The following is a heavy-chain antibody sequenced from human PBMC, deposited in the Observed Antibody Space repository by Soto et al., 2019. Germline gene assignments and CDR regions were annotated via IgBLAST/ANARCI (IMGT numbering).Heavy chain of an antibody. V-gene: IGHV1-46*01. D-gene: IGHD2-8*02. CDR3: ARDYSTGGYNPAGY. J-gene: IGHJ4*02. CDR2: INPSGGST. Sequence: QVQLVQSGAEVKKPGASVKVSCKASGYTFTSYYMHWVRQAPGQGLEWRGIINPSGGSTSYAQKCPGRVTMTRVPSTSTVYMELSSLRSEDTAVYYCARDYSTGGYNPAGYWGQGTLVTVSS. CDR1: GYTFTSYY.